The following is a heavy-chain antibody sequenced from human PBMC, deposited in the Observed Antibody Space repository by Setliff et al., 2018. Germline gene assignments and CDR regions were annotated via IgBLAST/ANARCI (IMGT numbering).Heavy chain of an antibody. CDR1: GFTFSTYS. CDR3: TRGRDY. CDR2: ISSSGSPI. V-gene: IGHV3-48*01. Sequence: GGSLRLSCATSGFTFSTYSMNWVRQAPGKGLEWISYISSSGSPIYYADSVKGRFTISRDNAKNSLFLQMNSLRAEDTAMYYCTRGRDYWGQGTLVTVS. J-gene: IGHJ4*02.